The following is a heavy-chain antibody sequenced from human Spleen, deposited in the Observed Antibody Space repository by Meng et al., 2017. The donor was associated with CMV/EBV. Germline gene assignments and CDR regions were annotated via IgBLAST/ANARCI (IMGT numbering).Heavy chain of an antibody. J-gene: IGHJ3*02. CDR3: ARDDFWSGHQNDAFDI. D-gene: IGHD3-3*01. CDR1: GFTFSTSV. Sequence: GESLKISCAASGFTFSTSVMHWVRQAPGEGLEWVAVMSSDGGDKYYADSVKGRFTIARDNSKNTVYLQMKSLRPEDTAMYYCARDDFWSGHQNDAFDIWGQGTMVTVSS. V-gene: IGHV3-30*04. CDR2: MSSDGGDK.